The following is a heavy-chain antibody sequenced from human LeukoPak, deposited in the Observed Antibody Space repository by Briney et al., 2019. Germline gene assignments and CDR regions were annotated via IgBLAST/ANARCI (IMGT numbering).Heavy chain of an antibody. CDR3: ARESAVAGGVAFDI. CDR1: GFTFSSYA. J-gene: IGHJ3*02. CDR2: ISSNGGST. D-gene: IGHD6-19*01. V-gene: IGHV3-64*01. Sequence: GGSLRLSCAASGFTFSSYAMHWVRQAPGEGLEYVSAISSNGGSTYYANSVKGRFTISRDNSKNTLYLQMGSLRAEDMAVYYCARESAVAGGVAFDIWGQGTMVTVSS.